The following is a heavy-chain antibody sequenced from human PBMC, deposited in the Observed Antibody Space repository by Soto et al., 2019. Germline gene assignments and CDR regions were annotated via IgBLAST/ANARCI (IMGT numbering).Heavy chain of an antibody. CDR2: IVVGSGNT. Sequence: QMQLVQSGPEVKKPGTSVKVSCKASGFTITSSAMQWVRQARGQRLEWIGWIVVGSGNTNYAQKFQERVTITRDMSTSTAYMELSSLRSEDTAVYYCASPSGDTAMEDYYYYGMDVWGQGTTVTVSS. CDR3: ASPSGDTAMEDYYYYGMDV. CDR1: GFTITSSA. J-gene: IGHJ6*02. D-gene: IGHD5-18*01. V-gene: IGHV1-58*02.